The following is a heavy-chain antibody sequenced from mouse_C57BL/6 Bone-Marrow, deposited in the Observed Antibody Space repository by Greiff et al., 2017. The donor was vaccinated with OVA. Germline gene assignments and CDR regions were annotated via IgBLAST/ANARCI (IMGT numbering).Heavy chain of an antibody. CDR1: GYTFTSYW. J-gene: IGHJ3*01. CDR3: ASKNWAWFAY. D-gene: IGHD4-1*01. CDR2: IDPSDSDT. Sequence: QVQLQQPGAELVKPGASVKLSCKASGYTFTSYWMQWVKQRPGQGLEWIGEIDPSDSDTNYNQKFKGKATLTVDTSSSTAYMQLSSLTSEDSAVSYCASKNWAWFAYWGQGTLVTVSA. V-gene: IGHV1-50*01.